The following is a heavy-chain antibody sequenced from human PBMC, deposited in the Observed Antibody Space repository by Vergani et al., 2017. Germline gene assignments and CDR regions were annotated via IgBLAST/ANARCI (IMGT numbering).Heavy chain of an antibody. CDR3: ARVNGDYDFWSGYYTFYYGMDV. D-gene: IGHD3-3*01. CDR1: GFTFSSYS. CDR2: ISSSSSYI. J-gene: IGHJ6*02. Sequence: EVQLVESGGGLVKPGGSLRLSCAASGFTFSSYSMNWVRQAPGKGLEWVSSISSSSSYIYYADSVKGRFTISRDNAKNSLYLQMNSLRAEDTAVYYCARVNGDYDFWSGYYTFYYGMDVWGQGTTVTVSS. V-gene: IGHV3-21*01.